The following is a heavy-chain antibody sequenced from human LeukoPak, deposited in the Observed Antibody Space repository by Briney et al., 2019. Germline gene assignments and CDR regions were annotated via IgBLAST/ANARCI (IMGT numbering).Heavy chain of an antibody. J-gene: IGHJ4*02. CDR2: IYPGDSDT. CDR3: ARSLTGTTRINFDY. V-gene: IGHV5-51*01. D-gene: IGHD1-20*01. Sequence: GESLKISCKGFGYSFTGYWIGWVRQMPGKGLEWMGIIYPGDSDTRYSPSFQGQVTISADKSVSTAYLQWSSLKASDTAMYYCARSLTGTTRINFDYWGQGTLVTVSS. CDR1: GYSFTGYW.